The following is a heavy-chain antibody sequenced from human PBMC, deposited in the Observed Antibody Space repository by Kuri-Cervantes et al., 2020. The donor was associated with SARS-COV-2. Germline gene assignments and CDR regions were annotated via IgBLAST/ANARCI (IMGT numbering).Heavy chain of an antibody. CDR2: INQDGSGT. J-gene: IGHJ4*02. CDR3: ARAGGKWNYSDDQ. V-gene: IGHV3-7*03. CDR1: GFTFRNYW. Sequence: GGSLSLSCAASGFTFRNYWMTWVRQAPGKGLEWVSNINQDGSGTYYVDSVKGRFTSSRDNAKNSLYLQMNSLGAEDTAVYYCARAGGKWNYSDDQWGQGTLVTVSS. D-gene: IGHD1-26*01.